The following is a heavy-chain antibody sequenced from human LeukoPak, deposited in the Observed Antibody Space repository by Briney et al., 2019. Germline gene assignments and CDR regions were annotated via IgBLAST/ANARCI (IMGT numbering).Heavy chain of an antibody. D-gene: IGHD3-3*01. V-gene: IGHV1-69*04. CDR3: ARDPSLLRFLPWFDP. CDR1: GGTFSSYA. J-gene: IGHJ5*02. CDR2: IIPILGIA. Sequence: SVKVSCKASGGTFSSYAISSVRQAPGQGLEWMGRIIPILGIANYAQKFQGRVTITADKSTSTAYMELSSLRSEDTAVYYCARDPSLLRFLPWFDPWGQGTLVTVSS.